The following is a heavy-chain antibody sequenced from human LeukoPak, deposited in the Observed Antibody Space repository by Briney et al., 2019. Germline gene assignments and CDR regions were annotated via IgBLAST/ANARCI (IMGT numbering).Heavy chain of an antibody. V-gene: IGHV3-7*01. CDR2: IKQDVSKI. CDR3: ARGPPYGSRSDFFNY. CDR1: GFTSGSDW. Sequence: GGCLRLSCVVSGFTSGSDWMSWVRQAPGKGREGVASIKQDVSKIHYVDSVKGRFTISGDKAKNSLYMQMNRLRAEDTAVYYCARGPPYGSRSDFFNYWGQGTLVTVSS. D-gene: IGHD3-10*01. J-gene: IGHJ4*02.